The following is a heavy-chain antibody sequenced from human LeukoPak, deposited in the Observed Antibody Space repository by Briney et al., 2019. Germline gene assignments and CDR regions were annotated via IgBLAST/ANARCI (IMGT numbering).Heavy chain of an antibody. D-gene: IGHD5-18*01. V-gene: IGHV1-18*01. J-gene: IGHJ4*02. Sequence: GASVKVSCKASGYSFTSYGISWVRQAPGQGLEWMGWISAYNGNTNYAQKLQGRVTMTTETSTSTAYMELRSLRSDDTAVYHCARALYQLWPDYWGQGTLVTVSS. CDR1: GYSFTSYG. CDR2: ISAYNGNT. CDR3: ARALYQLWPDY.